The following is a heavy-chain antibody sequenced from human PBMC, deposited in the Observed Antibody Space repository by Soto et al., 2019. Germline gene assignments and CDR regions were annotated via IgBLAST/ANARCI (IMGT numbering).Heavy chain of an antibody. Sequence: SETLSLTCTVSRGPISDTSYYWGWFRQPPGKGLEWIGPVYYSGRTYYNSALKSRVTICVDSSKTQFSLKVISVTAADTAVYYCASLIAAEGYYAAGMDVWGQGTTVTVSS. V-gene: IGHV4-39*01. D-gene: IGHD6-13*01. CDR1: RGPISDTSYY. J-gene: IGHJ6*02. CDR3: ASLIAAEGYYAAGMDV. CDR2: VYYSGRT.